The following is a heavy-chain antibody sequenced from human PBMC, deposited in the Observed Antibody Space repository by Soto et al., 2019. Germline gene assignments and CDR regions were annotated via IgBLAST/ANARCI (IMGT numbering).Heavy chain of an antibody. Sequence: EVQLVESGGGLGQPGGSLRLSCAASGFTFSTYWMHWVRQAPGKGLVWVSRINSDGSRTNYADSVKGRFTTSSDNAKNPVYLQLNGLTAEDTAVYYCATVATGIDDWLDPWGQGTLVTASS. CDR1: GFTFSTYW. D-gene: IGHD1-1*01. V-gene: IGHV3-74*01. J-gene: IGHJ5*02. CDR2: INSDGSRT. CDR3: ATVATGIDDWLDP.